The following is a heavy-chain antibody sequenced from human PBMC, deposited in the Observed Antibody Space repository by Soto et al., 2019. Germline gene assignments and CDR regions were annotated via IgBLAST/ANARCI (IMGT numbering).Heavy chain of an antibody. CDR2: ISYDGSNK. D-gene: IGHD3-10*01. Sequence: GGSLRLSCAASGFTFSSYAMHWVRQAPGKGLEWVAVISYDGSNKYYADSVTGRFTISRDNSKNTLYLQMNSLRAEDTAVYYCARTRITMVRGVSGHFDYWGQGTLVTVSS. CDR1: GFTFSSYA. J-gene: IGHJ4*02. CDR3: ARTRITMVRGVSGHFDY. V-gene: IGHV3-30-3*01.